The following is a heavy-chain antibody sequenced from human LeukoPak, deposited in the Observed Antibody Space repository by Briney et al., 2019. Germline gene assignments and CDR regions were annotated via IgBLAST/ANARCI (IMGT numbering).Heavy chain of an antibody. J-gene: IGHJ1*01. V-gene: IGHV1-18*01. CDR2: ISAYNGNT. CDR3: ARPADYGDYAAEYFQH. D-gene: IGHD4-17*01. Sequence: ASVKVSCKASGYTFTSYGISWVRQAPGQGLEWMGWISAYNGNTNYAQKFQGRVTITADKSTSTAYMELSSLRSEDTAVYYCARPADYGDYAAEYFQHWGQGTLVTVSS. CDR1: GYTFTSYG.